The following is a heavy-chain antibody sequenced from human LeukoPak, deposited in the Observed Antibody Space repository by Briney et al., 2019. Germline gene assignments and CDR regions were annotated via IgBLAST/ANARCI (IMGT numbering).Heavy chain of an antibody. CDR2: INHSGST. CDR3: ARIWANCSGGSCYSTGIGY. CDR1: GGSFSGYY. Sequence: KASETLSLTCAVYGGSFSGYYWSWIRQPPGKGLEWIGEINHSGSTNYNPSLKSRVTISVDTSKNQFSLKLSPVTAADTAVYYCARIWANCSGGSCYSTGIGYWGQGTLVTVSS. J-gene: IGHJ4*02. D-gene: IGHD2-15*01. V-gene: IGHV4-34*01.